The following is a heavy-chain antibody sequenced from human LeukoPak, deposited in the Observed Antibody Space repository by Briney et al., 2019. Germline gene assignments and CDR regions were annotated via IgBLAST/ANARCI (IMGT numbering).Heavy chain of an antibody. D-gene: IGHD4-17*01. CDR3: AAGAGYYYYYMDV. CDR1: GFTFGDYA. Sequence: GGSLRLSCTASGFTFGDYAMSWVRHAPRKGLEWVGFIRSKAYGCTTDSAASVTGRFTISRDDSKSIAYLQMNSLKTEDTAVYYCAAGAGYYYYYMDVWGKGTTVTVSS. CDR2: IRSKAYGCTT. J-gene: IGHJ6*03. V-gene: IGHV3-49*04.